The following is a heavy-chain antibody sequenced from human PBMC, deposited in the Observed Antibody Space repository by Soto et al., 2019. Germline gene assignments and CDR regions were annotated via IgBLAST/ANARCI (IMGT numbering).Heavy chain of an antibody. CDR3: ARLAPRYRIRDYNYHSLDF. D-gene: IGHD1-20*01. J-gene: IGHJ6*02. V-gene: IGHV4-59*02. Sequence: SETLSLTCTVSGGSVSNYYWTWVRQPPGKGLEWISYINYSGSTDHSPSLKSRVTISLDTSKNQFSLRLISVTAADTAVYYCARLAPRYRIRDYNYHSLDFWGQGTTVTVSS. CDR2: INYSGST. CDR1: GGSVSNYY.